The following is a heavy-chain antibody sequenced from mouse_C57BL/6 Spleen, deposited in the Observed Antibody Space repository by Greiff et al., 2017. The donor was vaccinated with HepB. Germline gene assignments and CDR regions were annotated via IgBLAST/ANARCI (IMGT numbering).Heavy chain of an antibody. CDR3: ARLITTSYYYAMDY. V-gene: IGHV1-81*01. CDR2: IYPRSGNT. CDR1: GYTFTSYG. J-gene: IGHJ4*01. D-gene: IGHD2-4*01. Sequence: VQLQQSGAELARPGASVKLSCKASGYTFTSYGISWVKQRTGQGLEWIGEIYPRSGNTYYNEKFKGKATLTADTSSSTAYMELRSLTSEDSAVYFCARLITTSYYYAMDYWGQGTSVTVSS.